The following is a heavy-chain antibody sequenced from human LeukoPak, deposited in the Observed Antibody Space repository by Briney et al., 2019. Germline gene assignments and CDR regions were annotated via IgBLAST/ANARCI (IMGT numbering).Heavy chain of an antibody. Sequence: PGRSLRLSCAASGFTFSSYGMHWVRQAPGKGLEWVAVIWYDGSNKYYADSVKGRFTTSRDNSKNTLYLQMNSLRAEDTAVYYCAGDTHYGGNPSHYWGQGTLVTVSS. CDR1: GFTFSSYG. CDR2: IWYDGSNK. V-gene: IGHV3-33*01. J-gene: IGHJ4*02. D-gene: IGHD4-23*01. CDR3: AGDTHYGGNPSHY.